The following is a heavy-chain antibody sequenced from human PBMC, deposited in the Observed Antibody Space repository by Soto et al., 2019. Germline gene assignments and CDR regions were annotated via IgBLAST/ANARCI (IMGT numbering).Heavy chain of an antibody. CDR3: ARVGTANPRGYYFDY. D-gene: IGHD5-18*01. CDR2: IIPIFGTA. CDR1: GGTFSSYA. V-gene: IGHV1-69*13. Sequence: GASVKVSWKASGGTFSSYAISWVRQAPGQGLEWMGGIIPIFGTANYAQKFQGRVTITADESTSTAYMELSSLRSEDTAVYYCARVGTANPRGYYFDYWGQGTLVTVSS. J-gene: IGHJ4*02.